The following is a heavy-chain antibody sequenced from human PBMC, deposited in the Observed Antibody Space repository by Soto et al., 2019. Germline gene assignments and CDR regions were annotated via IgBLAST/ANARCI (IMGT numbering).Heavy chain of an antibody. CDR2: IYYSGST. Sequence: SETLSLTCTVSGGSISSSSYYWGWIRQPPGKGLEWIGSIYYSGSTYYNPSLKSRVTISVDTSKNQFSLKLSSVTAADTAVYYCARVENYYDSSGYFFDYWGQGTLVTVSS. D-gene: IGHD3-22*01. J-gene: IGHJ4*02. CDR3: ARVENYYDSSGYFFDY. V-gene: IGHV4-39*07. CDR1: GGSISSSSYY.